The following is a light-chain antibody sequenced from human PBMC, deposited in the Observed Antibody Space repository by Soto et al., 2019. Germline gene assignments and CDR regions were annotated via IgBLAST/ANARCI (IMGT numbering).Light chain of an antibody. Sequence: DIQMTQSPSSLSASVGDRVTITCRASQGIRNDLGWYQQKPGKAPKRMIYAASSLQSGVPSRFSGSGSGTDFTLTITSLQAEDVATYYCQQTRAYPSTFGGGTKVDI. J-gene: IGKJ4*01. CDR2: AAS. CDR3: QQTRAYPST. V-gene: IGKV1-17*01. CDR1: QGIRND.